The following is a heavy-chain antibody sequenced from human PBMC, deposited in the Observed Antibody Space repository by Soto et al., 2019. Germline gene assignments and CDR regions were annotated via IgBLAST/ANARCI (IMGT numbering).Heavy chain of an antibody. Sequence: SETLSLTCAVYGGSFSGYYWSWIRQPPGKGLEWIGEINHSGSTNYNPSLKSRVTISVDTSKKQFSMKLSSVTAADTAVYYCARAHSGSYYFVYWGQGTLVTVSS. V-gene: IGHV4-34*01. D-gene: IGHD1-26*01. CDR3: ARAHSGSYYFVY. J-gene: IGHJ4*02. CDR2: INHSGST. CDR1: GGSFSGYY.